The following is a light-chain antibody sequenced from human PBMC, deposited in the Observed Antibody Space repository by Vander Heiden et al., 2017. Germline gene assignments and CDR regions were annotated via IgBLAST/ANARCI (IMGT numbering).Light chain of an antibody. Sequence: DIQITQSPSSVSASVGDRVTITCRASQAISTWLAWYQQKSGKAPKLLIHAASTLESGVPSRFSGSGSGTEFSLTISSLQPEDVATYYCQQANGFPRTFGGGTKVEIK. CDR1: QAISTW. CDR3: QQANGFPRT. V-gene: IGKV1D-12*01. CDR2: AAS. J-gene: IGKJ4*01.